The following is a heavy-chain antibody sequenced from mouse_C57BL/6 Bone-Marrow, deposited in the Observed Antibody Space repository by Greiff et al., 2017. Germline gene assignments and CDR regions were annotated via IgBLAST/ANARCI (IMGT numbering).Heavy chain of an antibody. D-gene: IGHD1-1*01. CDR1: GFNIKDDY. CDR3: TTSYYGSSYSY. Sequence: VQLQQSGAELVRPGASVKLSCTASGFNIKDDYMHWVKQRPEQGLEWIGWLDPENGDTEYASKFQGKATITADTSSNTAYLQLSSLTSEDTAVNYCTTSYYGSSYSYWGQGTTLTVSS. V-gene: IGHV14-4*01. J-gene: IGHJ2*01. CDR2: LDPENGDT.